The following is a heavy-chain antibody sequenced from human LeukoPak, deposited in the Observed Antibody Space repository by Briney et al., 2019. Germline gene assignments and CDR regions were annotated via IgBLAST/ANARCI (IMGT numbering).Heavy chain of an antibody. V-gene: IGHV1-3*01. CDR3: ARDRVFSSAWYGAFDI. CDR1: GYTFTSYA. J-gene: IGHJ3*02. D-gene: IGHD6-19*01. CDR2: INAGNGDT. Sequence: ASVKVSCKASGYTFTSYAMHWVRQAPGQRLEWMGWINAGNGDTKYLQKFQGRVTITRDTSASTAYMEVSSLRSEDTAVYYCARDRVFSSAWYGAFDIWGQGTKVTVSS.